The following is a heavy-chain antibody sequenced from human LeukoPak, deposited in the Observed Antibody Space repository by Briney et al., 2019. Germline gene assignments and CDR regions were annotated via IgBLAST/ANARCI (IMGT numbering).Heavy chain of an antibody. V-gene: IGHV3-64*01. J-gene: IGHJ4*02. CDR2: ISSNGGST. Sequence: GGSLRLSCAASGFTFSSYAMHWVRQAPGKGLEYVSAISSNGGSTYYANSVKGRFTISRDNAKKSLFLQMDSLRAEDTAIYYCARVWSPPYTSNWPSYFDWWGQGTLVTVSS. CDR1: GFTFSSYA. D-gene: IGHD6-13*01. CDR3: ARVWSPPYTSNWPSYFDW.